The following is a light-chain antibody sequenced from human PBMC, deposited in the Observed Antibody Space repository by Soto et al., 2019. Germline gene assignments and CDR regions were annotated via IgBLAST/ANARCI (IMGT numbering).Light chain of an antibody. Sequence: EIVLTQSPGTLSLSPGERATLSCRASQTVRINFLAWYQHKPGQAPRRLIYGASTRATGIPDRFSGGGSGTDFTLTISRLEPEDFAVYYCQQYGSFWTFGQGTKVDIK. J-gene: IGKJ1*01. V-gene: IGKV3-20*01. CDR1: QTVRINF. CDR2: GAS. CDR3: QQYGSFWT.